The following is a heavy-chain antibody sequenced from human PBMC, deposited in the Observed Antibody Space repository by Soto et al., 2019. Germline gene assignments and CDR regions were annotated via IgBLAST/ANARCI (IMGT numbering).Heavy chain of an antibody. CDR2: TYYRSRWYN. J-gene: IGHJ6*03. D-gene: IGHD1-7*01. Sequence: QVQLQESGPGLVKPSQTLSLTCVISGDSVYSNSAAWNWIRLSPSRGLEWLARTYYRSRWYNDYAVSVRSRITVNPDTSKNQFSLQLTSVTPEDTAVYYCAGTTSHHWLYMDVWGKGATVTVSS. CDR3: AGTTSHHWLYMDV. V-gene: IGHV6-1*01. CDR1: GDSVYSNSAA.